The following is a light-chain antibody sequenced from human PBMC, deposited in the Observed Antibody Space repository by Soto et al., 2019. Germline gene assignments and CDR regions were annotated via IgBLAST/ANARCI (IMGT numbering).Light chain of an antibody. CDR2: DVS. J-gene: IGLJ1*01. Sequence: QSVLTQPASLSGSPGQSIAISCTGVRTDVADGYDYVSWYQQHPGQAPQLIIYDVSNRPSGVSDRFSGSKSGNTASLTISGLQAEDEAEYYCTSYTSSTPLYVFGTGTKVTVL. CDR1: RTDVADGYDY. CDR3: TSYTSSTPLYV. V-gene: IGLV2-14*03.